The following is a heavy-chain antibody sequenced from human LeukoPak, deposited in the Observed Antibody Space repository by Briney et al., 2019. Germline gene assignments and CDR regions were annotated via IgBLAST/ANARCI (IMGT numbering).Heavy chain of an antibody. D-gene: IGHD5-18*01. CDR1: GYTFTSYG. Sequence: ASVKVSCKASGYTFTSYGISWVRQAPGQGLEWMGWISAYNGNTNYAQKLQGRVTMTTDTSTSTAYMELRSLRSDDTAVYYCARGRKYTSGYRVTELGSGYSDYWGQGTLVTVSS. V-gene: IGHV1-18*01. CDR3: ARGRKYTSGYRVTELGSGYSDY. CDR2: ISAYNGNT. J-gene: IGHJ4*02.